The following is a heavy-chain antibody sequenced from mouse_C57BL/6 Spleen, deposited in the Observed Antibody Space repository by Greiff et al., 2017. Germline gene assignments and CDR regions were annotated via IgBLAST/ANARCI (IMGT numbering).Heavy chain of an antibody. V-gene: IGHV1-82*01. CDR2: IYPGDGDT. CDR3: ARSGDGPFAY. D-gene: IGHD2-3*01. Sequence: QVQLQQSGPELVKPGASVKISCKASGYAFSSSWMNWVKQRPGKGLEWIGRIYPGDGDTNYNGKFKGKATLTADKSSSTAYMQLSSLTSEDSAVYCGARSGDGPFAYWGQGTLVTVSA. J-gene: IGHJ3*01. CDR1: GYAFSSSW.